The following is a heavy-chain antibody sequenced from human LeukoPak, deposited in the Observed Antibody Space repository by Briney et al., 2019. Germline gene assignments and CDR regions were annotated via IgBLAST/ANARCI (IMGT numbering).Heavy chain of an antibody. V-gene: IGHV3-15*01. CDR1: GFTLTKAW. J-gene: IGHJ5*02. CDR3: ATGGNWFDR. Sequence: PGGSLRLSCAASGFTLTKAWMNWVRQAPGKGLEWVGRIKGETDGGTTDYTASVKGRFTISGDESKTTAYLQMNSLQSDDTGIYYCATGGNWFDRWGRGTLIVVSS. D-gene: IGHD3-16*01. CDR2: IKGETDGGTT.